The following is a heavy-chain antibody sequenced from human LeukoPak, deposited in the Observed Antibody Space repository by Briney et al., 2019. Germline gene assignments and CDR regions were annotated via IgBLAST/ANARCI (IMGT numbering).Heavy chain of an antibody. D-gene: IGHD3-22*01. J-gene: IGHJ3*02. CDR2: IYYSGST. V-gene: IGHV4-59*08. Sequence: PSETLSLTCTVSGGSISSYYWSWIRQPPGKGLEWIGYIYYSGSTNYNPSLKSRVTISVDTSKNQFSLKLSSVTAADTAVYYCARHRISGYSLDAFDIWGQGTMVTVSS. CDR1: GGSISSYY. CDR3: ARHRISGYSLDAFDI.